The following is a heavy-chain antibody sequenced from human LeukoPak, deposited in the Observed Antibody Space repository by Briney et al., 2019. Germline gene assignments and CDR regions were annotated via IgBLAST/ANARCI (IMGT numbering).Heavy chain of an antibody. CDR1: GFTFSSQW. Sequence: GGSLRLSCAASGFTFSSQWMSWVRQAPGKGLEWVAVISYDESNKYYADSVKGRFTISRDNSKNTLYLQMNSLRAEDTAVYYCAKDHSYGNSYYYYMDVWGKGTTVTVSS. CDR2: ISYDESNK. CDR3: AKDHSYGNSYYYYMDV. J-gene: IGHJ6*03. D-gene: IGHD5-18*01. V-gene: IGHV3-30*18.